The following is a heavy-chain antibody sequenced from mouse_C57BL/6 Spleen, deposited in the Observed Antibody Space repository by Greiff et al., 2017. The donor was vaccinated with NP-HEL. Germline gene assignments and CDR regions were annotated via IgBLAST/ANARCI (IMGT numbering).Heavy chain of an antibody. CDR1: GFTFSDYY. V-gene: IGHV5-12*01. CDR3: ARQGSGSHWYFDV. J-gene: IGHJ1*03. D-gene: IGHD1-3*01. Sequence: EVKLVESGGGLVQPGGSLKLSCAASGFTFSDYYMYWVRQTPEKRLEWVAYISNGGGSTYYPDTVKGRFTISRDNAKNTLYLQMSRLKSEDTAMYYCARQGSGSHWYFDVWGTGTTVTVSS. CDR2: ISNGGGST.